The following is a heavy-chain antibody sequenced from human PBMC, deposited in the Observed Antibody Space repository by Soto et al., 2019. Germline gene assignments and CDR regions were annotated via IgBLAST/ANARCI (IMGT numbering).Heavy chain of an antibody. CDR1: GGSFSGYY. Sequence: QVQLQQWGAGLLKPSETLSLTCAVYGGSFSGYYWSWIRQPPGKGLEWIGEINHSGSTNYNPSLKRRVTISVATSKNQFSLKLSSVTAADTAVYYCARGNVEMANGVLDYWGQGTLVTVSS. D-gene: IGHD6-6*01. J-gene: IGHJ4*02. CDR2: INHSGST. CDR3: ARGNVEMANGVLDY. V-gene: IGHV4-34*01.